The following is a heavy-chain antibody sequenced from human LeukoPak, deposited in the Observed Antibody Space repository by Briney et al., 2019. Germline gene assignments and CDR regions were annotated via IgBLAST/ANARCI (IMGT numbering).Heavy chain of an antibody. Sequence: PSETLSLTCTVSGYSISSGYYWGWTRQPPGKGLEWIGSIYHSGSTYYNPSLKSRVTISVDTSKNQFSLKLSSVTAADTAVYYCARVPGGGYSYGYDYWGQGTLVTVSS. V-gene: IGHV4-38-2*02. D-gene: IGHD5-18*01. CDR1: GYSISSGYY. J-gene: IGHJ4*02. CDR3: ARVPGGGYSYGYDY. CDR2: IYHSGST.